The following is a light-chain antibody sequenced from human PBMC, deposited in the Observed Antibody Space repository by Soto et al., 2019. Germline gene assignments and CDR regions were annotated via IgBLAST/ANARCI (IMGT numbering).Light chain of an antibody. Sequence: QSVRTQPATVSGSPGQSITISCTGTSSDVGGYNYVSWYQQHPGKAPKLMIYDVSNRPSGVSNRFSGSKSGNTASLTISGLQAEEEADYYCCSYAGTSTLVFGTGTKVTVL. CDR1: SSDVGGYNY. V-gene: IGLV2-14*01. J-gene: IGLJ1*01. CDR3: CSYAGTSTLV. CDR2: DVS.